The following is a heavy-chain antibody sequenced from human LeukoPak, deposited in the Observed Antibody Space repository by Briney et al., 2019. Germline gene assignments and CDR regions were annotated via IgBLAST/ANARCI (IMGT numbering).Heavy chain of an antibody. CDR2: INSDSSLI. V-gene: IGHV3-21*01. J-gene: IGHJ4*02. CDR1: GFPFRSYS. Sequence: GGSLRLSYAVSGFPFRSYSMNWVRHAPEKGLEWVSSINSDSSLIFYAEPVKRRFTISRDNARNSLYLQMNSLRAVDTAVYYCIRDLFDDYSLDYWGQGALVTVSS. CDR3: IRDLFDDYSLDY. D-gene: IGHD3-16*01.